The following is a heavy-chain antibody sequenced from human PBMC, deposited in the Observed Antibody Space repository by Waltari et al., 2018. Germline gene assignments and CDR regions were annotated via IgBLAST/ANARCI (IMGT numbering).Heavy chain of an antibody. D-gene: IGHD2-2*03. J-gene: IGHJ4*02. CDR1: GYSINSGYF. CDR2: IYHSGTT. Sequence: QVQLQESGPGLVKPSETLSLTCDVSGYSINSGYFWGWIRQPPGKGLEWIATIYHSGTTFYNPSLTSRVTTSMDTSKNQFSLKLKSVTAADTAVYYCTRQVLGYCTSAACCRLESWGQGTLVTVSS. CDR3: TRQVLGYCTSAACCRLES. V-gene: IGHV4-38-2*01.